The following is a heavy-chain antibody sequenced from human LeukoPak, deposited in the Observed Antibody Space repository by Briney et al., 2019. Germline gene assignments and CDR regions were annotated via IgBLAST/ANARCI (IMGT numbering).Heavy chain of an antibody. CDR1: GFTFSSYA. CDR3: ARVSSSGYYSANFDY. Sequence: GGSLRLSCAASGFTFSSYAMGWVRQAPGKGLEWVANIKQDGSEKYYVDSVKGRFTISRDNAKNSLYLQMSSLRAEDTAVYYCARVSSSGYYSANFDYWGQGTLVTVSS. V-gene: IGHV3-7*01. CDR2: IKQDGSEK. J-gene: IGHJ4*02. D-gene: IGHD3-22*01.